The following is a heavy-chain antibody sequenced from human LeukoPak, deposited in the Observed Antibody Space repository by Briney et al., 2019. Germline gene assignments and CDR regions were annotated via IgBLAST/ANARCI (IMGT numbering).Heavy chain of an antibody. J-gene: IGHJ3*02. V-gene: IGHV1-69*05. CDR1: GGTFSGYA. Sequence: SVKVSCKASGGTFSGYAISWVRQAPGQGLEWMGGIIPIFGTANYAQKFQGRVTITTDESTSTAYMELSSLRSEDTAVYYCARDIAARRAARLAFDIWGQGTMVTVSS. CDR3: ARDIAARRAARLAFDI. D-gene: IGHD6-6*01. CDR2: IIPIFGTA.